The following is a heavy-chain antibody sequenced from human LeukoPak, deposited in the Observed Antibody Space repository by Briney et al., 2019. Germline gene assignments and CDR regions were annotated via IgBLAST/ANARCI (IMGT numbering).Heavy chain of an antibody. J-gene: IGHJ4*02. CDR1: GFPFNINA. V-gene: IGHV3-23*01. CDR2: ITGDGTTT. D-gene: IGHD3-22*01. Sequence: PGGSLRLSCAASGFPFNINAMLWVRQAPGEGLECVSAITGDGTTTYYADSVRGRFTIYRDNSKNTLYLQINGLGAEDTAIYFCAKAYGTNGYYQLPIDFWGQGILVTVSS. CDR3: AKAYGTNGYYQLPIDF.